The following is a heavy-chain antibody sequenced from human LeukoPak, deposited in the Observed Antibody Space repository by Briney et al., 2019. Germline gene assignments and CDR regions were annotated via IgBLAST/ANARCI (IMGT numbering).Heavy chain of an antibody. CDR2: IYFSGST. V-gene: IGHV4-39*07. Sequence: SETLSLTCTVSGGSISSSSYYWGWIRQPPGKGLEWIGCIYFSGSTYYNPSLKSRVTISVDTSKNQFSLRLSSVTAADTAVYYCARDRYSYGDIDYWGQGTLVTVSS. CDR1: GGSISSSSYY. J-gene: IGHJ4*02. CDR3: ARDRYSYGDIDY. D-gene: IGHD5-18*01.